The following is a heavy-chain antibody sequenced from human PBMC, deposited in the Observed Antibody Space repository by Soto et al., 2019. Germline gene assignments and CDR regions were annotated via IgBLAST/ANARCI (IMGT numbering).Heavy chain of an antibody. Sequence: QVQLVESGGGVVQPGRSLRLSCVASGFMFRNYGMHCIRQAPGKGLEWLAVISYDGSDDFYADSVKGRFTISRDNSKNTLYLQMNSLRAEDTAVYYCAKDPVEMGAVNIYYFDYWGHGTLVTVSS. V-gene: IGHV3-30*18. D-gene: IGHD3-3*02. CDR1: GFMFRNYG. CDR3: AKDPVEMGAVNIYYFDY. J-gene: IGHJ4*01. CDR2: ISYDGSDD.